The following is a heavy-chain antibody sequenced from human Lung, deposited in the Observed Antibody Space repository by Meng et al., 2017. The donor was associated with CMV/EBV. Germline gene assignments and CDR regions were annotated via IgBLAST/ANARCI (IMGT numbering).Heavy chain of an antibody. CDR1: GFTFGSYW. CDR3: ARALVSYIDY. Sequence: GESXKISCAASGFTFGSYWMSWVRQAPGKGLEWVANIKQDGSEKYYVDSVKGRFTISRDNAKNSLYLQMNSLRAEDTAVYYCARALVSYIDYWGQGTLVTVSS. D-gene: IGHD3-10*01. CDR2: IKQDGSEK. V-gene: IGHV3-7*01. J-gene: IGHJ4*02.